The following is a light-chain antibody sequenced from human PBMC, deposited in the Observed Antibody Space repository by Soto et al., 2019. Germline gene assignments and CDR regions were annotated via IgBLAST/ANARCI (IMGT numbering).Light chain of an antibody. V-gene: IGLV1-40*01. CDR1: SSNIGAGYD. J-gene: IGLJ2*01. CDR2: GNS. CDR3: QYYDSSLSVYVV. Sequence: QPVLTQPPSVSGAPGQRVTISCTGSSSNIGAGYDVHWYQQLPGTAPKLLIYGNSNRPSGVPDRFSGSKSGTSASLAITGLQAEDEADYYCQYYDSSLSVYVVFGGGTQLTVL.